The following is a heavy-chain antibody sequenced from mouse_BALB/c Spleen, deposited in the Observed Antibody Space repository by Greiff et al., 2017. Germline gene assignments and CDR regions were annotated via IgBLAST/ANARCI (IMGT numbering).Heavy chain of an antibody. CDR3: ASYYGSSYRFAY. CDR2: IDPANGNT. Sequence: VQLKESGAELVKPGASVKLSCTASGFNIKDTYMHWVKQRPEQGLEWIGRIDPANGNTKYDPKFQGKATITADTSSNTAYLQLSSLTSEDTAVYYCASYYGSSYRFAYWGQGTLVTVSA. J-gene: IGHJ3*01. D-gene: IGHD1-1*01. V-gene: IGHV14-3*02. CDR1: GFNIKDTY.